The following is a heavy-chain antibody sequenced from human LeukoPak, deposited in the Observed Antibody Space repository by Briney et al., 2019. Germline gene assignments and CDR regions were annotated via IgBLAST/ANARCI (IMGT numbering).Heavy chain of an antibody. Sequence: ASVKVSCKASGYTFTGYYMHWVRQAPGQGLEWMGWINPNSGGTNFAREFQGRVTMTRDTSISTAYMELSRLRSDDTAVYYCAREVGYYDSSGYYFPWFDPWGQGTLVTVSS. CDR1: GYTFTGYY. CDR3: AREVGYYDSSGYYFPWFDP. CDR2: INPNSGGT. D-gene: IGHD3-22*01. J-gene: IGHJ5*02. V-gene: IGHV1-2*02.